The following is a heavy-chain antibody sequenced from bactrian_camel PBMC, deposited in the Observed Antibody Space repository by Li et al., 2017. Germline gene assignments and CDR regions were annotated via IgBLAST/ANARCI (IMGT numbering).Heavy chain of an antibody. D-gene: IGHD5*01. Sequence: VQLVESGGGSVQAGGSLRLSCAASGYPFRPHNMGWFRQAPGKEREAVAFIYTGGAGTCYADSVKGRFTISQDNAEYTVYLQMNSLKAEDTAMYYCAAGYFGSRCDLAATSYNYWGQGTQVTVS. CDR3: AAGYFGSRCDLAATSYNY. CDR2: IYTGGAGT. CDR1: GYPFRPHN. J-gene: IGHJ4*01. V-gene: IGHV3S40*01.